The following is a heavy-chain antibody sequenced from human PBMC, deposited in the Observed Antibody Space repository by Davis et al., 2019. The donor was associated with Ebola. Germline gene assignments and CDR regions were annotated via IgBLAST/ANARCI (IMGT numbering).Heavy chain of an antibody. Sequence: MPSETLSLTCAVYGSFSGYYWSWIRQPPGKGLEWIGEINHSGSTNYNPSLKSRVTISVDTSKNQFSLKLISVTAADTAVYYCARRVRGVIGGWNYWGQGTLVTVSP. CDR2: INHSGST. CDR1: GSFSGYY. D-gene: IGHD3-10*01. J-gene: IGHJ4*02. V-gene: IGHV4-34*01. CDR3: ARRVRGVIGGWNY.